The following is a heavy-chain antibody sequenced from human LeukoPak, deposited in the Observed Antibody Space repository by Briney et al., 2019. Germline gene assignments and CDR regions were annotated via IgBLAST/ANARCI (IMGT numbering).Heavy chain of an antibody. CDR2: VSSYNGDT. V-gene: IGHV1-18*01. Sequence: VASVKASCKASGYTFTSYGISWVRQAPGQGLEWMGWVSSYNGDTNYAQKFQGRVTMSTDTSTSTAYMELRSLRFDDTAIYYCVKDWHILTGRNCFDPWGQGTLVTVSS. D-gene: IGHD3-9*01. J-gene: IGHJ5*02. CDR1: GYTFTSYG. CDR3: VKDWHILTGRNCFDP.